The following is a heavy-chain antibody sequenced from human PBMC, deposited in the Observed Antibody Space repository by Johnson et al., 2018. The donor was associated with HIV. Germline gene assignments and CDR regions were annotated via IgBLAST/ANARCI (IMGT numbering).Heavy chain of an antibody. CDR3: TTQAADAAAGAPLALDI. J-gene: IGHJ3*02. V-gene: IGHV3-20*04. D-gene: IGHD6-13*01. Sequence: VQLVESGGGVVRPGGSLRLSCAASGFNFDDYGMTWVRQAPGKGLEWVSGINWNGGSTGYADSVKGRFTISRDNAKNSLYLQMNSLKTEDTAVYYCTTQAADAAAGAPLALDIWGQGTMVTVSS. CDR1: GFNFDDYG. CDR2: INWNGGST.